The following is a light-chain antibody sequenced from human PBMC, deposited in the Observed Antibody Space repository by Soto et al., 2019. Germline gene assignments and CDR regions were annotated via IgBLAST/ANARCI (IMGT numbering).Light chain of an antibody. J-gene: IGKJ5*01. Sequence: EIVLAQSPATLSLSPGERATLSCRASQSVSSYLAWYQQKPGQAPRLLIYDASTRATGIPARFSGSGSGTDFTLTISSLEPEDFAVYYCHQRSNWPITFGQGTRLEIK. V-gene: IGKV3-11*01. CDR1: QSVSSY. CDR2: DAS. CDR3: HQRSNWPIT.